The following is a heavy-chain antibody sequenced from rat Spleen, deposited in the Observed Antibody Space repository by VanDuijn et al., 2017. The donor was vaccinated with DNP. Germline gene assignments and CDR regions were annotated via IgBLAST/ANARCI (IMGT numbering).Heavy chain of an antibody. V-gene: IGHV5-22*01. CDR3: VRWNSGHFDY. Sequence: EVQLVESGGGLVPPGGALKLSCAASGFTFSDYYMAWVRQAPKKGLEWVASISYEGGTTYYGDSVKGRFTVSRDNAKDTLYLQMNSLRSEDMATYYCVRWNSGHFDYWGQGVMVTVSS. CDR1: GFTFSDYY. J-gene: IGHJ2*01. D-gene: IGHD4-3*01. CDR2: ISYEGGTT.